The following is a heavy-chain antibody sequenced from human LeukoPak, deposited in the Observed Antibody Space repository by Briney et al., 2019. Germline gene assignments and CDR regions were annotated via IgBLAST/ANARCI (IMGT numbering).Heavy chain of an antibody. CDR1: GYTFSNYY. CDR2: IKLSVDWT. Sequence: GASVKISCKTSGYTFSNYYIHWVRQAPGQGLEWMGIIKLSVDWTQYAPQFQGRITVTRDTSTATVYMELSSLRSEDTAVYYCATEGPELYYFDYWGQGTLVTVSS. D-gene: IGHD3-16*01. J-gene: IGHJ4*02. V-gene: IGHV1-46*01. CDR3: ATEGPELYYFDY.